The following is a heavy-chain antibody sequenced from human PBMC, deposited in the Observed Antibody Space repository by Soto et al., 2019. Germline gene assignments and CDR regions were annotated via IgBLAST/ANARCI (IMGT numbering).Heavy chain of an antibody. Sequence: QVQLVQSGAEVKKPGASVKVSCRASGYTFTTLDINWVRQAPGKGREWMGYMTPSSGKTVYTQQFQGRVTMTRDTSIDTAYMELSSLGFEDSAMYYCARGVTAGVDYWGQGTLVIVSS. CDR3: ARGVTAGVDY. CDR2: MTPSSGKT. V-gene: IGHV1-8*01. D-gene: IGHD6-13*01. J-gene: IGHJ4*02. CDR1: GYTFTTLD.